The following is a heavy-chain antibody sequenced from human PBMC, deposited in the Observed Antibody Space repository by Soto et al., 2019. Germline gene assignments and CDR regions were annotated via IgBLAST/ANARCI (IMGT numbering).Heavy chain of an antibody. CDR3: ALPMAGTSFFDY. Sequence: EVQLLQSGGGLVQPGGSLRLSCVASGFTFTNYAMSWVRQAPGKGLEWVSLISGSGTKTYYADSVKGRFTISRDSAKNTPYLHIASLRADDTAVYYCALPMAGTSFFDYWGQGALVTVSS. CDR1: GFTFTNYA. V-gene: IGHV3-23*01. CDR2: ISGSGTKT. D-gene: IGHD2-2*01. J-gene: IGHJ4*02.